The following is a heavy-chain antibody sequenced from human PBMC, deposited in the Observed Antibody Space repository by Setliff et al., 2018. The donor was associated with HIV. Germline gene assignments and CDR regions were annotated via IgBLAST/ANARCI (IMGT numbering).Heavy chain of an antibody. CDR3: ARNPQPTGTPDYYYYYYMDV. V-gene: IGHV1-69*06. CDR2: IIPVFGTA. CDR1: GGTFSDSA. Sequence: SVKVSCKASGGTFSDSAINWVRQAPGQGLEWMGRIIPVFGTANYAPKFPDRVTITADKSTSTAYMELSSLRSEDTAVYYCARNPQPTGTPDYYYYYYMDVWGKGTTVTVSS. J-gene: IGHJ6*03. D-gene: IGHD1-1*01.